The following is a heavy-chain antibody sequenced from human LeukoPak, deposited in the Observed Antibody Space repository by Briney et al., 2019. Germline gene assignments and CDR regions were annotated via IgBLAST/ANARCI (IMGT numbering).Heavy chain of an antibody. D-gene: IGHD6-19*01. CDR3: ARKTYSSGWRLPIDS. CDR1: GYTFSSYG. Sequence: GGSLRLSCAASGYTFSSYGMHWVRQAPAKGLEWVAFIRYDGSNKYYADSVKGRFTISRDNSKNTLYLQMNSLRAEDTAVYYRARKTYSSGWRLPIDSWGRGTLVTVSS. CDR2: IRYDGSNK. V-gene: IGHV3-30*02. J-gene: IGHJ4*02.